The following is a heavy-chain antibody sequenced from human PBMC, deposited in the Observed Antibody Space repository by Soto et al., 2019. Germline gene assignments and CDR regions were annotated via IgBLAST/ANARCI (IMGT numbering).Heavy chain of an antibody. CDR2: IYYSGST. CDR3: ARGGYYQNLDSALDGFDI. V-gene: IGHV4-31*03. J-gene: IGHJ3*02. D-gene: IGHD3-22*01. Sequence: KASETLSLTCSVSGDSIRRGGYYWSWIRQYPGKGLEWIGYIYYSGSTYHTPSLKSRVTMLADTSQNQISLKLSSVTAADTAVYYCARGGYYQNLDSALDGFDIWGQGTMVTVSS. CDR1: GDSIRRGGYY.